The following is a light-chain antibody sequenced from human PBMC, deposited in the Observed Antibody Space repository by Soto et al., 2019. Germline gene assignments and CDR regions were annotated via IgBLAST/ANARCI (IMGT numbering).Light chain of an antibody. Sequence: EIVMTQSPATLSVSPGERATLSCRASQSVSSYLAWYQQKPGQAPRLLIYDASTRATGVPVRFSGSGSGTDFTLTISSLEPEDSAVYYCQQRNIWPPVTFGQGTRLEIK. CDR1: QSVSSY. V-gene: IGKV3-11*01. J-gene: IGKJ5*01. CDR3: QQRNIWPPVT. CDR2: DAS.